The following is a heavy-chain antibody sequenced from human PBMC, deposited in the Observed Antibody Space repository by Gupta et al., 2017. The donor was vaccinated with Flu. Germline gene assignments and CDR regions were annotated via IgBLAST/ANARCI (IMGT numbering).Heavy chain of an antibody. J-gene: IGHJ4*02. Sequence: YAMHWVRQAPGKGLEGVAIISYDGTNQDYADPGKGRVTISRDSAKNTLYLQMNRLRAEDTAVYYCAKPLAGSGSYYGFDYWGQGTLVTVSS. V-gene: IGHV3-30*18. CDR3: AKPLAGSGSYYGFDY. D-gene: IGHD1-26*01. CDR2: ISYDGTNQ. CDR1: YA.